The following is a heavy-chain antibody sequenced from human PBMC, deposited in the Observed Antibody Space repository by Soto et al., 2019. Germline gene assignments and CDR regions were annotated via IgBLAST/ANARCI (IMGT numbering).Heavy chain of an antibody. Sequence: SETLSHTCTVDGGSIGGYDGSWIRKPPGTGLEWIGEINHSGSTNYNPSLKSRVTISVDTSKNQFSLKLTSVTAADTAVYYCARDKITGLFDYWGQGTLVTVSS. CDR3: ARDKITGLFDY. D-gene: IGHD2-8*02. CDR1: GGSIGGYD. V-gene: IGHV4-34*01. J-gene: IGHJ4*02. CDR2: INHSGST.